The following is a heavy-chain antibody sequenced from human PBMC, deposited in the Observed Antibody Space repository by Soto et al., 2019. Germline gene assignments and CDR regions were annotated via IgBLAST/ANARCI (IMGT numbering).Heavy chain of an antibody. Sequence: SETLSLTCTVSGGSISSGGYYWSWIRQHPGKGLEWIGYIYYSGSTYYNPSLKSRVTISVDTSKNQFSLKLSSVTAADTAVYYCARDGPNYFDYWGQGTLVTVSS. J-gene: IGHJ4*02. V-gene: IGHV4-31*03. CDR1: GGSISSGGYY. CDR3: ARDGPNYFDY. CDR2: IYYSGST.